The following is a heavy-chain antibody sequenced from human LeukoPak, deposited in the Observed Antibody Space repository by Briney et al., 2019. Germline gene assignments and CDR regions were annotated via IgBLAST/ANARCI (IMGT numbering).Heavy chain of an antibody. CDR2: SNAYSGNT. D-gene: IGHD2-2*01. CDR1: GYRFTTYG. CDR3: VFGECSSTSCYPHRDY. Sequence: ASVKVSCKASGYRFTTYGISWVRQAPGQGLEWVGWSNAYSGNTDYTENLQGRVTMATDTSTATAYMELRSLRSDDTAVYYCVFGECSSTSCYPHRDYWGQGTLVTVSS. V-gene: IGHV1-18*01. J-gene: IGHJ4*02.